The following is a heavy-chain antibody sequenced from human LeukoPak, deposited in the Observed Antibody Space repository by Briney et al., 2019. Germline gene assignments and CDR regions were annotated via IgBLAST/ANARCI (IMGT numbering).Heavy chain of an antibody. J-gene: IGHJ4*02. CDR2: IIPIFGTA. Sequence: ASVKVSCKTSGGTFNNSAISWVRQAPGQGLEWMGGIIPIFGTANYAQKFQGRVTITADESTSTAYMELSSLRSEDTAVYYCASDRRFWSGYYTLYYFDYWGQGTLVTVSS. CDR1: GGTFNNSA. D-gene: IGHD3-3*01. V-gene: IGHV1-69*13. CDR3: ASDRRFWSGYYTLYYFDY.